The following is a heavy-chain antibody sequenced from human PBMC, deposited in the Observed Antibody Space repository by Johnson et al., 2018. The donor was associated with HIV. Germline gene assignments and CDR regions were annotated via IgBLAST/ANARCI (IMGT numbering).Heavy chain of an antibody. V-gene: IGHV3-15*01. J-gene: IGHJ3*02. D-gene: IGHD3-16*01. Sequence: VQLVESGGGVVQPGRSLRLSCAASGFIFSDAWMNWVRQAPWKGLEWVGRVTSISDGGTADYAAPVRGRFTISRDTSENTLYLQMNSLKTDDTAVYYCARGGSDVFDIWGRGTMVTVSS. CDR2: VTSISDGGTA. CDR1: GFIFSDAW. CDR3: ARGGSDVFDI.